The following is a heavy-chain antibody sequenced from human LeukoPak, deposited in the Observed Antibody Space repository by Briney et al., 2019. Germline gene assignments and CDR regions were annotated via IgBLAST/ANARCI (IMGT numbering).Heavy chain of an antibody. CDR3: ARGVIEYSKYYYYGMDV. Sequence: ASVKVSCKASGYTFTGYYMHWVRQAPGQGLEWMGWINPNSGGTNYAQKFQGWVTMTRDTSISTAYMELSRLRSDDTAVYYCARGVIEYSKYYYYGMDVWGQGTTVTVSS. CDR1: GYTFTGYY. CDR2: INPNSGGT. V-gene: IGHV1-2*04. D-gene: IGHD6-6*01. J-gene: IGHJ6*02.